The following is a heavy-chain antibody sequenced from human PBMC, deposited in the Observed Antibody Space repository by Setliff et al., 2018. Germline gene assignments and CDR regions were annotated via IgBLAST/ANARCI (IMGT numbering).Heavy chain of an antibody. CDR3: ARSLGYSSSSVDY. CDR2: IYYSGNT. D-gene: IGHD6-6*01. V-gene: IGHV4-59*11. Sequence: PSETLSLTCSVSGGSIDSHYWSWIRQPPGKGLEWIGSIYYSGNTNYNPSLKSRVTISIDTSKNQFSLKLSSVTAADTAVYHCARSLGYSSSSVDYWGQGTLVTVSS. CDR1: GGSIDSHY. J-gene: IGHJ4*02.